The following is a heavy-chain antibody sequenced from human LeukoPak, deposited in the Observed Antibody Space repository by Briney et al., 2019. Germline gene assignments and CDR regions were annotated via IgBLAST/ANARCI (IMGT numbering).Heavy chain of an antibody. J-gene: IGHJ4*02. D-gene: IGHD3-10*01. CDR3: ARVPGKKARFDY. CDR1: GGFFSGYY. Sequence: SETLSLTCAVYGGFFSGYYWSWIRQPPGKGLEWIGEINHSGSTNYNPSLKSRVTISVDTSKNQFSLKLSSVTAADTAVYYCARVPGKKARFDYWGQGTLVTVSS. CDR2: INHSGST. V-gene: IGHV4-34*01.